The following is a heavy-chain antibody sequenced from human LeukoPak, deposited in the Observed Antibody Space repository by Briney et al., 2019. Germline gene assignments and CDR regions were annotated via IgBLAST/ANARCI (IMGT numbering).Heavy chain of an antibody. D-gene: IGHD1-1*01. CDR3: ARPYNPGYYSYGMDV. Sequence: PGGSLRLSCAASGFTFSSYSMHWVRQAPGKGLQYVSAISSNGGSTYYANSVKGRFTISRDNSKNTLYLQMGSLRTEDMAVYYCARPYNPGYYSYGMDVWGRGTTVTVSS. J-gene: IGHJ6*02. CDR2: ISSNGGST. CDR1: GFTFSSYS. V-gene: IGHV3-64*01.